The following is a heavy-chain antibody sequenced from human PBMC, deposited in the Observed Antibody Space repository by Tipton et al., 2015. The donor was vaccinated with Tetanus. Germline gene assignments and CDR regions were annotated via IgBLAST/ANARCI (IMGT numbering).Heavy chain of an antibody. Sequence: SLRLSCAASGFTFSSYAMTWVRQAPGKGLDWVSIINYNGGRTYYADSVKGRFTISRDNSKTTLYLQMSSLRVEDTAVYYCAKAPLAAADIGWFDPWGQGTLVIVSS. CDR2: INYNGGRT. D-gene: IGHD6-13*01. J-gene: IGHJ5*02. CDR3: AKAPLAAADIGWFDP. CDR1: GFTFSSYA. V-gene: IGHV3-23*01.